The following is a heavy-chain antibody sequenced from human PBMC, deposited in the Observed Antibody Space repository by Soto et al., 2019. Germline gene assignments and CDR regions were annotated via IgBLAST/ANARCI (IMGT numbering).Heavy chain of an antibody. D-gene: IGHD3-16*01. V-gene: IGHV4-34*01. J-gene: IGHJ5*02. CDR3: VRIRYQLPSSVLWLDP. Sequence: SETQSLTCAVYGGFLSESYWTWIRQPPGKGLEWIGEINHVGGTNYNPSLKSRVTMSVDTSQNQFSLRLISVTAADTAMYFCVRIRYQLPSSVLWLDPWGQGTPVTVSS. CDR2: INHVGGT. CDR1: GGFLSESY.